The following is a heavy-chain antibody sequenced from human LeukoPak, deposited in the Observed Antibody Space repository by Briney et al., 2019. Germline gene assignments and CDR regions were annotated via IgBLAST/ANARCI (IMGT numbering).Heavy chain of an antibody. CDR3: ARDPVGATPGY. CDR2: IYHSGST. D-gene: IGHD1-26*01. CDR1: GYSISSGYY. Sequence: SETLSLTCTVSGYSISSGYYWGWIRQPPGKGLEWIVSIYHSGSTYYNPSLKSRVTISVDTSKNQFSLKLSSVTAADTAVYYCARDPVGATPGYWGQGTLVTVSS. J-gene: IGHJ4*02. V-gene: IGHV4-38-2*02.